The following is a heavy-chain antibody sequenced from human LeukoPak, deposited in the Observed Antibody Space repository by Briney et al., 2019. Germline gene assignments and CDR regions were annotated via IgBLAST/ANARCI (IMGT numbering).Heavy chain of an antibody. CDR2: ISYDGSNK. J-gene: IGHJ5*02. Sequence: PGRSLRLSCAASGFTFSSYAMHWVRQAPGKGLEWVAVISYDGSNKYYADSVKGRFTISRDNSKNTLYLQMNSLRAEDTAVYYCAREAHITMIVVVITDLNWYDPWGQGTLVTVSS. CDR1: GFTFSSYA. D-gene: IGHD3-22*01. V-gene: IGHV3-30*01. CDR3: AREAHITMIVVVITDLNWYDP.